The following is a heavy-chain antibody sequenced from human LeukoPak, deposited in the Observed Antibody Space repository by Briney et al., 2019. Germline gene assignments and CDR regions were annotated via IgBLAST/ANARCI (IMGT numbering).Heavy chain of an antibody. Sequence: SETLSLTCAVYGGSFSGNYWSWIRQPPGRGLEWIGEINHSGSTNYNPSLKSRVTLSVDTSKNQFSLKLSSVTAADTAVYYCARGEISVAPYIEGRNWFDPWGQGTLVTVSS. CDR2: INHSGST. CDR3: ARGEISVAPYIEGRNWFDP. D-gene: IGHD3-16*02. J-gene: IGHJ5*02. V-gene: IGHV4-34*01. CDR1: GGSFSGNY.